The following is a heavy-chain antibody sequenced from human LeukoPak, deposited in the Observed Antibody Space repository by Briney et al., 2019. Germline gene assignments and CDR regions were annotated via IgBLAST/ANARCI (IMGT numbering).Heavy chain of an antibody. V-gene: IGHV4-59*12. CDR3: ASRAALWLPFDY. CDR1: GGSISSYY. CDR2: IYYSGST. D-gene: IGHD3-10*01. J-gene: IGHJ4*02. Sequence: ASETLSLTCTVSGGSISSYYWSWIRQPPGKGLEWIGYIYYSGSTNYNPSLKSRVTISVDTPKNQFSLKLSSVTAADTAVYYCASRAALWLPFDYWGQGTLVTVSS.